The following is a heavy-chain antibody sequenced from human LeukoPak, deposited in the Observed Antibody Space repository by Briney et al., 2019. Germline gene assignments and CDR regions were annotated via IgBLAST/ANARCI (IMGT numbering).Heavy chain of an antibody. D-gene: IGHD3-10*01. CDR2: ISAYNGNT. V-gene: IGHV1-18*04. CDR1: GYTFTSYG. Sequence: EASVKVSCKASGYTFTSYGISWVRQAPGQGLEWMGWISAYNGNTNYAQKLQGRVTMTTDTSTSTAYMALRSLRSDDTAVYYCARDQRAEGFGELYDYWGPGTLVTVSS. J-gene: IGHJ4*02. CDR3: ARDQRAEGFGELYDY.